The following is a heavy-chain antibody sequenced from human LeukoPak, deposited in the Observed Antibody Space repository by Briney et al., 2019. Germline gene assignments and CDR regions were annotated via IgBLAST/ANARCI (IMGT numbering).Heavy chain of an antibody. CDR3: ARLVSGVGYFDY. CDR2: IYYTGGT. Sequence: SETLSLTCSVSGGSITTSSYYWGWIRQPPEKGLEWIGSIYYTGGTFYSPSLKSRVTISVDTSKNQFSLKLSSVPAADTAVYYCARLVSGVGYFDYWGQGSLVTVSS. CDR1: GGSITTSSYY. V-gene: IGHV4-39*01. D-gene: IGHD6-19*01. J-gene: IGHJ4*02.